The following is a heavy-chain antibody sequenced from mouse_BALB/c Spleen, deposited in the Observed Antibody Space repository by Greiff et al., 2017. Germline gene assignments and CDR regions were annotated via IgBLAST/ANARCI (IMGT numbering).Heavy chain of an antibody. CDR3: RKEEGFDY. CDR1: YTFTSYVM. J-gene: IGHJ2*01. CDR2: FPGTGTTY. V-gene: IGHV1-83*01. Sequence: VQLQQSGPELVKPGASVKMSCKASGYTFTSYVMHWVKQKPGQGLEWIGEIFPGTGTTYYNEKFKGKATLTIDTSSSTAYMQLSSLTSEDSAVYFCARKEEGFDYWGQGTTLTVSS.